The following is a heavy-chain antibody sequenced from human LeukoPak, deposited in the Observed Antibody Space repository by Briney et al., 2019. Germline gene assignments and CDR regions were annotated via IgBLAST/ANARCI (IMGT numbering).Heavy chain of an antibody. Sequence: PGGSLRLSCAASGFTFSGYWMSWVRQAPGKGLEWVANIKQDGSEKYYVDSVKGRFTISRDNAKNSLYLQMNSLRAEDTAVYYCARIPGGGSGRFSYYYYMDVWGKGTTVTISS. CDR3: ARIPGGGSGRFSYYYYMDV. V-gene: IGHV3-7*01. D-gene: IGHD3-10*01. J-gene: IGHJ6*03. CDR1: GFTFSGYW. CDR2: IKQDGSEK.